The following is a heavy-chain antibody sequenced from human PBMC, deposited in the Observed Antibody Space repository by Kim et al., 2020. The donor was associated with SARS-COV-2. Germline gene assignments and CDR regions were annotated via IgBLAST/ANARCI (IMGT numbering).Heavy chain of an antibody. V-gene: IGHV3-23*01. D-gene: IGHD1-1*01. Sequence: GGTTHYADSVKGRFTISRDNSRNTLYLQMNSLRAEDTAVYYCARTRNFDPWGQGTLVTVSS. CDR3: ARTRNFDP. CDR2: GGTT. J-gene: IGHJ5*02.